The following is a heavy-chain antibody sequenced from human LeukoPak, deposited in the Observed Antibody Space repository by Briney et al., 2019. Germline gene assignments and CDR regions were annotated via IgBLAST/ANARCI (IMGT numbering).Heavy chain of an antibody. CDR3: AKDYAVGSIDY. V-gene: IGHV3-23*01. J-gene: IGHJ4*02. CDR2: ISRSGEST. CDR1: EFTFSTYS. Sequence: GGSLRLSCAASEFTFSTYSMNWVRQAPGKGLEWVSSISRSGESTFYADSVRGRFTISRDNSKNTVSLQMESLRAEDTALYYCAKDYAVGSIDYWGQGTLVTVSS. D-gene: IGHD3-16*01.